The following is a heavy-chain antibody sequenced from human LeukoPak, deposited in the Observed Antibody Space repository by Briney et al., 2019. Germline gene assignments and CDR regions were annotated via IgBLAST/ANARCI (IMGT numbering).Heavy chain of an antibody. Sequence: PSETLSLTCTVSGGSISSSYYCWGWIRQPPGKGLEWIGSIYHSGNTYYNPSLKSRVTISVDTSTNQFSLKVNSVTAADTAVYYCATAKYCSSTSCDAFDWFDPWGQGTLVTVSS. V-gene: IGHV4-39*01. CDR2: IYHSGNT. J-gene: IGHJ5*02. CDR3: ATAKYCSSTSCDAFDWFDP. D-gene: IGHD2-2*01. CDR1: GGSISSSYYC.